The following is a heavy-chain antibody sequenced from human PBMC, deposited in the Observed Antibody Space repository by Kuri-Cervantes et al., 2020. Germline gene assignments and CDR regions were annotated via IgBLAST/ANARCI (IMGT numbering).Heavy chain of an antibody. CDR3: ARAGYGGTYYYYGMDV. J-gene: IGHJ6*02. D-gene: IGHD4-23*01. Sequence: LRLSCAVSGGSISSGGYSWSWIRQPPGKGLEWIGYIYHSGSTYYNPSLKSRVTISVDRSKNQFSLKLSSVTAADTAVYYCARAGYGGTYYYYGMDVWGQGTTVTVSS. CDR2: IYHSGST. V-gene: IGHV4-30-2*01. CDR1: GGSISSGGYS.